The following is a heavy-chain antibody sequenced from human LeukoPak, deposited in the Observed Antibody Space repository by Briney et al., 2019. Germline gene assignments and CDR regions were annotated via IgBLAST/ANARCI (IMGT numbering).Heavy chain of an antibody. V-gene: IGHV4-59*01. CDR3: ASLGVAATYFDY. CDR1: GGSISSYY. CDR2: IYYSGST. Sequence: SQTLSLTCTVSGGSISSYYWSWIRQPPGRGLEWIGYIYYSGSTNYNPSLKSRVTISVDTSKNQFSLKLSSVTAADTAVYYCASLGVAATYFDYWGQGTLVTVSS. D-gene: IGHD2-15*01. J-gene: IGHJ4*02.